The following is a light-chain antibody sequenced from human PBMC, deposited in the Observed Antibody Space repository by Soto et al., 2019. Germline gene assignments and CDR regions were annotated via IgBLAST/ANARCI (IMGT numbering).Light chain of an antibody. CDR1: ESVSRW. CDR2: QAS. Sequence: DIQMTQSPSTLSASVGDRVTITCRASESVSRWLAWYKQKPGRTPKLLIYQASTLETGVPSRFSGSGSGTEFTLTISSLQHDDFATYYCQQYNAYSQAFGQGTKVEIK. J-gene: IGKJ1*01. V-gene: IGKV1-5*03. CDR3: QQYNAYSQA.